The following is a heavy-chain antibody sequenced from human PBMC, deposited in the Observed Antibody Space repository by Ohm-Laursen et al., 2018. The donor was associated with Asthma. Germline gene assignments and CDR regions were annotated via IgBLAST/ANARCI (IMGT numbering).Heavy chain of an antibody. CDR3: ARVGAELRPLPNFDY. D-gene: IGHD1-26*01. Sequence: EASVKVSCKASGYTFTSYYMHWVRQAPGQGLEWMGIINPSGGNTNYAQKLQGRVTMTTDTSTSTAYMELRSLRSDDTAVYYCARVGAELRPLPNFDYWGQGTLVTVSS. CDR1: GYTFTSYY. V-gene: IGHV1-46*01. CDR2: INPSGGNT. J-gene: IGHJ4*02.